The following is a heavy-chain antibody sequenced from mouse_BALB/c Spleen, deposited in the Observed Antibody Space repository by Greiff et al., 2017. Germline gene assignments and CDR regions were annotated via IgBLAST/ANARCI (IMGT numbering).Heavy chain of an antibody. CDR3: ARGSFAY. CDR1: GYTFTSYV. Sequence: EVKLMESGPELVKPGASVKMSCKASGYTFTSYVMHWVKQKPGQGLEWIGYINPYNDGTKYNEKFKGKATLTSDKSSSTAYMELSSLTSEDSAVYYCARGSFAYWGQGTLVTVSA. J-gene: IGHJ3*01. CDR2: INPYNDGT. V-gene: IGHV1-14*01. D-gene: IGHD1-1*02.